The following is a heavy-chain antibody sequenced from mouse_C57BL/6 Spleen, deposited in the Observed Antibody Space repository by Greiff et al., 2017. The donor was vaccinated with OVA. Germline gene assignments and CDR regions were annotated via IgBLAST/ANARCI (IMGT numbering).Heavy chain of an antibody. D-gene: IGHD4-1*01. CDR2: IRSKSSNYAT. J-gene: IGHJ4*01. CDR1: GFTFNTYA. V-gene: IGHV10-3*01. CDR3: VRETGYRHYYAMDY. Sequence: EVQLVESGGGLVQPKGSLKLSCAASGFTFNTYAMHWVRQAPGKGLEWVARIRSKSSNYATYYADSVKDRFTISRDDSQSMLYLQMNNLKTEDTAMYYCVRETGYRHYYAMDYWGQGTSVTVSS.